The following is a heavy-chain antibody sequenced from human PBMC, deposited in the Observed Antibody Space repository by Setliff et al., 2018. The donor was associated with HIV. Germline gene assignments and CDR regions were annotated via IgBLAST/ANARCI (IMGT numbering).Heavy chain of an antibody. D-gene: IGHD1-1*01. J-gene: IGHJ4*02. Sequence: SETLSLTCAVYGGSFSAYSWNWIRQPPGKGLEWIGEINHSGSTNYNPSLKSRVTMSVDTSKNQFSLKLTSVTAADTAVYYCARALYTCGPIPFDYWGQGTLVTVSS. CDR1: GGSFSAYS. CDR2: INHSGST. V-gene: IGHV4-34*01. CDR3: ARALYTCGPIPFDY.